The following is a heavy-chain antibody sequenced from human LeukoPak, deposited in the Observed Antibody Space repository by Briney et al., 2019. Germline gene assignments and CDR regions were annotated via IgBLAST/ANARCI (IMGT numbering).Heavy chain of an antibody. J-gene: IGHJ4*02. CDR3: ARAGVGYCSGTSCYDC. D-gene: IGHD2-2*01. Sequence: GGSLRLSCAASGFTVSSYGMHWVRQAPGKGLEWVAFIRYDGSNKYYADSVKGRFTISRDNSKNTLYLQMNSLRAEDTAVYYCARAGVGYCSGTSCYDCWGQGTLVTVSS. CDR1: GFTVSSYG. CDR2: IRYDGSNK. V-gene: IGHV3-30*02.